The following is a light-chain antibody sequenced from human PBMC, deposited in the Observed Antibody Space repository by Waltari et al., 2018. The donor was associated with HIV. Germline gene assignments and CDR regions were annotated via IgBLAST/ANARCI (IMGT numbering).Light chain of an antibody. CDR2: DAS. V-gene: IGKV3-20*01. Sequence: IVLTQSAATLSFSPGEIATLSCRASQIVGGNQLAWSQQRLGPTPRLLISDASNRATGIPDRISGSGSGTYFTLTITRLEPEDVAVYYCQQYGSSPLFTFGPGTKVDIK. CDR1: QIVGGNQ. J-gene: IGKJ3*01. CDR3: QQYGSSPLFT.